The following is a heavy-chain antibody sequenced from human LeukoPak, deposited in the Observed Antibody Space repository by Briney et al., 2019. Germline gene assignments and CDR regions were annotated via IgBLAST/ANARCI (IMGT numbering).Heavy chain of an antibody. D-gene: IGHD3-10*01. Sequence: SGTLSLTCAVSGGSISSSNWWSWVRQPPGKGLEWIGEIYHSGSTNYNPSLKSRVTISVDKSKHQFSLKLSSVTAADTAVYYCATMVRGVIPWFDPWGQGTLVTVSS. V-gene: IGHV4-4*02. CDR2: IYHSGST. CDR3: ATMVRGVIPWFDP. CDR1: GGSISSSNW. J-gene: IGHJ5*02.